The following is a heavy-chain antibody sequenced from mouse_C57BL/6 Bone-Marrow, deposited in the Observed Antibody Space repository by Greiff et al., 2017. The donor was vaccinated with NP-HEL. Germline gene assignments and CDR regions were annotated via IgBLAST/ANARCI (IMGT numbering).Heavy chain of an antibody. CDR2: IDPETGGT. V-gene: IGHV1-15*01. Sequence: LQESGAELVRPGASVTLSCKASGYTFTDYEMHWVKQTPVHGLEWIGAIDPETGGTAYNQKFKGKAILTADKSSSTAYMELRSLTSEDSAVYYCTRKLYAMDYWGQGTSVTVSS. CDR3: TRKLYAMDY. J-gene: IGHJ4*01. CDR1: GYTFTDYE.